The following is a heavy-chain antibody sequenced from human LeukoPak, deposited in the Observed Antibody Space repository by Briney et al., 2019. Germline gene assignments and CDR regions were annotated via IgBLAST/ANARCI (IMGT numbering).Heavy chain of an antibody. CDR1: GGSMSGHS. V-gene: IGHV4-59*11. D-gene: IGHD3-10*01. J-gene: IGHJ4*02. CDR2: IQPGGST. CDR3: ARDSNYGSGSYYPVGGPDY. Sequence: PSETLSLTCTVSGGSMSGHSWSWIRQPPGKGLEWIGFIQPGGSTNYNPSLQSRITMSLDTSKNQVSLTLKSVTAADTAFYYCARDSNYGSGSYYPVGGPDYWGQGTLVTVSS.